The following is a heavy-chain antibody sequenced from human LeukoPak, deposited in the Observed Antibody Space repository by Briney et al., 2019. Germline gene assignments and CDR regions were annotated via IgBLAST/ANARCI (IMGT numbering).Heavy chain of an antibody. V-gene: IGHV3-23*01. J-gene: IGHJ4*02. CDR2: ISETGDST. D-gene: IGHD3-3*01. CDR1: GFTFSESA. CDR3: AKDTYYDFWSGSTFDY. Sequence: GGSLRLSCAVSGFTFSESAMGWVRQAPGKGLEWVASISETGDSTHYADSMKGRSTVSRDNSKNTLYLQMNSLRAEDTAVYYCAKDTYYDFWSGSTFDYWGQGTLVTVSS.